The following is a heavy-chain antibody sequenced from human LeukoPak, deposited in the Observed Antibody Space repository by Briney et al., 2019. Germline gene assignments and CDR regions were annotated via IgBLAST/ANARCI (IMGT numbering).Heavy chain of an antibody. Sequence: PGGSLRLSCAASGFTFSSYSMNWVRQAPGKGLEWVSSISSSSSYIYYADSVKGRFTISRDNSKNTLYLQMNSLRAEDTAVYYCAKDAAVALYCFDYWGQGTLVTVSS. CDR3: AKDAAVALYCFDY. CDR1: GFTFSSYS. D-gene: IGHD6-19*01. CDR2: ISSSSSYI. V-gene: IGHV3-21*01. J-gene: IGHJ4*02.